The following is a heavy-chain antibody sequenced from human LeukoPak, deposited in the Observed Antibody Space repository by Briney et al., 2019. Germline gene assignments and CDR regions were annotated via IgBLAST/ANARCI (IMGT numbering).Heavy chain of an antibody. D-gene: IGHD4-17*01. V-gene: IGHV3-30-3*01. CDR1: GFTFSSYA. J-gene: IGHJ4*02. Sequence: GGSLRLSCAASGFTFSSYAMHWVRQAPGKGLEWVAFISYDGSNKYSADSVKGRFTISRDNSRNTLYLQMNSLRAEDTAVYYCAKDLYYGVVCDYWGQGTLVTVSS. CDR3: AKDLYYGVVCDY. CDR2: ISYDGSNK.